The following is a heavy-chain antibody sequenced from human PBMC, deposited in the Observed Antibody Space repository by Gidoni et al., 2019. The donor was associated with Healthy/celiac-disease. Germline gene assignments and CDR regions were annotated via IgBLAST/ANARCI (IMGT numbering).Heavy chain of an antibody. CDR2: IIPIFGTA. V-gene: IGHV1-69*06. CDR3: ERGSPGYHVDY. D-gene: IGHD5-18*01. J-gene: IGHJ4*02. Sequence: QGLEWMGGIIPIFGTANYAQTFQGRVTITADKSTSTAYMGLSSLKSEDKDWEYCERGSPGYHVDYWGQGTLVTVSS.